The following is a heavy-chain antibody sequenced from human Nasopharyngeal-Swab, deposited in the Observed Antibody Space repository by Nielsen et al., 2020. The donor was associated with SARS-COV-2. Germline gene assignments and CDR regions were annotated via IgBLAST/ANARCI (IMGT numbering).Heavy chain of an antibody. Sequence: GESLKISCAASGFRFDSYAMSWVRQAPGQGLEWVARIRSKRDGETRDYAAPVQGRFTVSRDDSKYTVYLQMNSLKTEDTAVYYCATGAPSGTSYDNWGQGVLVTVSS. J-gene: IGHJ4*02. CDR3: ATGAPSGTSYDN. CDR1: GFRFDSYA. CDR2: IRSKRDGETR. V-gene: IGHV3-15*01. D-gene: IGHD1-26*01.